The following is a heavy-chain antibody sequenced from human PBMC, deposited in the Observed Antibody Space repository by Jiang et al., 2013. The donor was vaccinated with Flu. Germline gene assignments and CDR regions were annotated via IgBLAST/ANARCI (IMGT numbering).Heavy chain of an antibody. CDR2: IYYSGST. CDR1: GGSISSSSYY. V-gene: IGHV4-39*01. Sequence: TLSLTCTVSGGSISSSSYYWGWIRQPPGKGLEWIGSIYYSGSTYYNPSLKSRVTISVDTSKNQFSLKLSSVTAADTAVYYCARPEWSAGTWDYWGQGTLVTVSS. J-gene: IGHJ4*02. D-gene: IGHD6-19*01. CDR3: ARPEWSAGTWDY.